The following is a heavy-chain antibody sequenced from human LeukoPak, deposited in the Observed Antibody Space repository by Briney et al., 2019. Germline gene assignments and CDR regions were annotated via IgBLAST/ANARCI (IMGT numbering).Heavy chain of an antibody. CDR1: GGSISSGDYY. CDR3: ARVKVTGGEVDY. CDR2: IYYSGST. D-gene: IGHD2-8*02. Sequence: SETLSLTYTVSGGSISSGDYYWSWIRQPPGKGLEWIGYIYYSGSTYYNPSLKSRVTISVDTSKNQFSLKLSSVTAADTAVYYCARVKVTGGEVDYWGQGTLVTVSS. V-gene: IGHV4-30-4*01. J-gene: IGHJ4*02.